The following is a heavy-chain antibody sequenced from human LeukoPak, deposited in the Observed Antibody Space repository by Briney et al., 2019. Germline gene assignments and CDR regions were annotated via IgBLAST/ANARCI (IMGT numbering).Heavy chain of an antibody. V-gene: IGHV3-48*04. CDR1: GFTFSSYA. CDR3: ARGRVAPDY. Sequence: GGSLRLSCAASGFTFSSYAMSWVRQAPGKGLEWISYISSSISTIYYADSVKGRFTISRDNAKNTLYLQMNSLRAEDTAVYYCARGRVAPDYWGQGTLVTVSS. J-gene: IGHJ4*02. CDR2: ISSSISTI. D-gene: IGHD2-15*01.